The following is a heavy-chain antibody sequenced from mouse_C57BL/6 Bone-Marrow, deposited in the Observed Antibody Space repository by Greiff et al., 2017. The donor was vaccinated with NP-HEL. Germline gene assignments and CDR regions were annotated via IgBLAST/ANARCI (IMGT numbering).Heavy chain of an antibody. CDR1: GYSFTGYY. D-gene: IGHD1-1*01. CDR2: INPSTGGT. J-gene: IGHJ1*03. Sequence: VQLKQSGPELVKPGASVKISCKASGYSFTGYYMNWVKQSPEKSLEWIGEINPSTGGTTYNQKFKAKATLTVDKSSSTAYMQLKSLTSEDSAVYYCARRSSYGYFDVWGTGTTVTVSS. V-gene: IGHV1-42*01. CDR3: ARRSSYGYFDV.